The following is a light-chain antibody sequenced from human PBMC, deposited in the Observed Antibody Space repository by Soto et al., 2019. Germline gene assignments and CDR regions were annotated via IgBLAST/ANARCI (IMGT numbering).Light chain of an antibody. Sequence: EIVMTQSPVTLPVSPGERATLSCRASQSIGSDLAWYQQKPGQTPRLLIYGASTRATGIPVRISGSGSGREFTLTISSLQSEDFAVYYCQQYNNWPFTFGGGTKVEVK. CDR3: QQYNNWPFT. V-gene: IGKV3-15*01. CDR2: GAS. J-gene: IGKJ4*01. CDR1: QSIGSD.